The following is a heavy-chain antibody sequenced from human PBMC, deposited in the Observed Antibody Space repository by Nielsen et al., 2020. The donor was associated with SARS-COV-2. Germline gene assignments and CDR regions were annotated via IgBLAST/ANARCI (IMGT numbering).Heavy chain of an antibody. CDR3: ARSYYDILTGYYPDAFDI. CDR1: GFSLSTSGMC. Sequence: SGPALVKPTQTVTLTCTFSGFSLSTSGMCVSWIRQPPGKALEWLALIDWDDDKYYSTSLKTRLTISKDTSKNQVVLTMTNMDPVDTATYYCARSYYDILTGYYPDAFDIWGQGTMVTVSS. V-gene: IGHV2-70*01. CDR2: IDWDDDK. D-gene: IGHD3-9*01. J-gene: IGHJ3*02.